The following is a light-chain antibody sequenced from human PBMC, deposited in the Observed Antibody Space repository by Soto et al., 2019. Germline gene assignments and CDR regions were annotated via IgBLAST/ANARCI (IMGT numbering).Light chain of an antibody. J-gene: IGKJ1*01. CDR2: GAS. CDR3: QQYNNWLWT. Sequence: EIVMTQSPATLSVSPGERATLSCRASQSVSSNLAWYQQKPGQTPRLLIYGASTRATGIPARFSRSGSGTEFTLTISSLQSEDFAVYYCQQYNNWLWTFGQGTKV. CDR1: QSVSSN. V-gene: IGKV3-15*01.